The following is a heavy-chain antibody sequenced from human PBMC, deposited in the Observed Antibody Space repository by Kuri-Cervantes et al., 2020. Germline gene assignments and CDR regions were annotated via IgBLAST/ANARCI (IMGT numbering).Heavy chain of an antibody. CDR3: ARDFIIRDYGDYGGWFDL. V-gene: IGHV5-51*01. J-gene: IGHJ5*02. Sequence: ETLSLTCKGSGYSFTSYWIGWVRQMPGKGLEWMGIIYPGDSDTRYSPSFQGQVTISADKSISTAYLQWSSLKASDTAVYYCARDFIIRDYGDYGGWFDLWGQGTLVTVSS. CDR1: GYSFTSYW. CDR2: IYPGDSDT. D-gene: IGHD4-17*01.